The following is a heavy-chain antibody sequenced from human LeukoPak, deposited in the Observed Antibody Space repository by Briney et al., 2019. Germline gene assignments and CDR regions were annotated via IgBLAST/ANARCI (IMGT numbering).Heavy chain of an antibody. J-gene: IGHJ4*02. Sequence: PGGSLRLSCAASGFTFSSYSMNWVRQAPGKGLEWVSSISSSSSYINYADSVKGRFTISRDNAKNSLYLQMNSLRAEDTAVYYCARATDGDYVPYWGQGTLVTVSS. CDR3: ARATDGDYVPY. V-gene: IGHV3-21*01. CDR2: ISSSSSYI. D-gene: IGHD4-17*01. CDR1: GFTFSSYS.